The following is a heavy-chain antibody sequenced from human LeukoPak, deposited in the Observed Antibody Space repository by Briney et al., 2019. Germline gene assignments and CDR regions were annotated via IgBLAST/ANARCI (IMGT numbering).Heavy chain of an antibody. CDR1: GFTFTNSW. Sequence: GGSLRLSCAASGFTFTNSWMSWVRQTPGKGLEWVANMKQDGNEEYYVDSVRGRFTISRDNAKNSLYLQMSSLTAEDTALYYCARDQGYDGRGNYYPYHFDCWGQGTLVTVSS. J-gene: IGHJ4*02. V-gene: IGHV3-7*01. CDR3: ARDQGYDGRGNYYPYHFDC. D-gene: IGHD3-22*01. CDR2: MKQDGNEE.